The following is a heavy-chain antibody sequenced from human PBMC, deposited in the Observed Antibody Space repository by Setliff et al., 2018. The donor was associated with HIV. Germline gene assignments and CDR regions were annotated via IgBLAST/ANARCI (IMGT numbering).Heavy chain of an antibody. CDR3: TKPTTVVTSYYFDS. CDR2: ISYHEKDT. V-gene: IGHV3-30*18. J-gene: IGHJ4*02. CDR1: GFTFSNYG. Sequence: PGGSLRLSCGASGFTFSNYGMHWVRRAPGKGLEWVASISYHEKDTFYADSVKGRFTISRDNSKNMLYLQMNSLRTEDTAVYYCTKPTTVVTSYYFDSWGQGTQVTVSS. D-gene: IGHD4-17*01.